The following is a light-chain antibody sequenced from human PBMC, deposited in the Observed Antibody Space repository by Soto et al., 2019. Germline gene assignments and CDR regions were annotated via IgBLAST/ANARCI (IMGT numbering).Light chain of an antibody. CDR2: EGT. Sequence: QSALTQPASVSASPGQSITIPCTGTSSDVGSYNLVSWFQQHPGKVPKLLIYEGTKRSSGLSDRFSGSKSGTTASLTISGLQAEDEAHYYCYSYAGENLYVFGTGTKVTVL. V-gene: IGLV2-23*01. J-gene: IGLJ1*01. CDR3: YSYAGENLYV. CDR1: SSDVGSYNL.